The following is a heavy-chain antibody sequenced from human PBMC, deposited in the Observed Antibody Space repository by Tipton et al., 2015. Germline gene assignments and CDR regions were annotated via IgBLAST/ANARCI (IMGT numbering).Heavy chain of an antibody. Sequence: TLSLTCSVSGVSISSRGYYWTWIRQHPGKGLEWIGYIYYSGETFYETSLKSRVIISLDKSKNQFSLNLRSVSAADTAMYYCARTTTGNSSPVAYWGQGTLVTVSS. D-gene: IGHD5-18*01. J-gene: IGHJ4*02. CDR1: GVSISSRGYY. V-gene: IGHV4-31*03. CDR2: IYYSGET. CDR3: ARTTTGNSSPVAY.